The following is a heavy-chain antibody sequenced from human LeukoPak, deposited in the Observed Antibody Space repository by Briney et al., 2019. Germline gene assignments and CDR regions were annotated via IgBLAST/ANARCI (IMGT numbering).Heavy chain of an antibody. CDR1: GFTFTNAW. CDR3: NTATNSSSSAWAD. D-gene: IGHD6-6*01. V-gene: IGHV3-15*01. Sequence: GGSLRLSCAASGFTFTNAWMNWVRQAPGKGLEWVGRLKSKADGGTTDYAAPVKGRFTISRDESINTVYLQMNSLKTEDTAVYYCNTATNSSSSAWADWGQGTLVTVSS. J-gene: IGHJ4*02. CDR2: LKSKADGGTT.